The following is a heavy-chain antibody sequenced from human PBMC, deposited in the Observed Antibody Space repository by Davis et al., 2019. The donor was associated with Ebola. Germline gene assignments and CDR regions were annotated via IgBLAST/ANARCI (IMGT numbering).Heavy chain of an antibody. J-gene: IGHJ6*03. CDR3: ARRYTCSGNYMDV. D-gene: IGHD2-15*01. Sequence: GESLKISCAASGFTVSTNCMSWVRQAPRKGLEWVSVIYGSGSTYYADSVKGRFTLSRDNSKNTLYLQMNTLRAEDTAVYHCARRYTCSGNYMDVWGKGTTVTVSS. CDR1: GFTVSTNC. V-gene: IGHV3-53*01. CDR2: IYGSGST.